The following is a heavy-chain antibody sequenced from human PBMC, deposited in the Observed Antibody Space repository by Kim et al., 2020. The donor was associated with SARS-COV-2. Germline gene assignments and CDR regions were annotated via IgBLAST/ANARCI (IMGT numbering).Heavy chain of an antibody. Sequence: ASVKVSCKASGYTFTSYDINWVRQATGQGLEWMGWMNPNSGNTGYAQKFQGRVTMTRNTSISTVYMELSSLRSEDTAVYYCARGLREYYGSVSYYSFDYWGQGALVTVSS. CDR3: ARGLREYYGSVSYYSFDY. CDR1: GYTFTSYD. V-gene: IGHV1-8*01. D-gene: IGHD3-10*01. J-gene: IGHJ4*02. CDR2: MNPNSGNT.